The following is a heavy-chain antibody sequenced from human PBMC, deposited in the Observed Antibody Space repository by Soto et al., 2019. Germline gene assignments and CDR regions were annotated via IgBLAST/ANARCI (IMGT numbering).Heavy chain of an antibody. D-gene: IGHD4-17*01. J-gene: IGHJ6*02. V-gene: IGHV3-66*01. Sequence: GGSLRLSCAASGFTVSSKYMSWVRQAPGKGLEWVSLIQSGGPTYYADSVKGRFTISRDNSENTLHLQMNSLRAEDTAVYYCARDLYGGPSPWDYYYGMDVWGQGTTVTVSS. CDR3: ARDLYGGPSPWDYYYGMDV. CDR1: GFTVSSKY. CDR2: IQSGGPT.